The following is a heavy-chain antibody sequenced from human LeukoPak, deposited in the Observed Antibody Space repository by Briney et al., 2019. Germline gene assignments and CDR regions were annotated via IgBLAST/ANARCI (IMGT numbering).Heavy chain of an antibody. CDR3: ARDPRNYYGSGSQNGGFDY. J-gene: IGHJ4*02. D-gene: IGHD3-10*01. CDR1: GGSISSSSYY. Sequence: SETLSLTCTVSGGSISSSSYYWGWIRQPPGKGLEWIGRIYYSGSTYYNPSLKSRVTISVDTSKNQFSLKLSSVTAADTAVYYCARDPRNYYGSGSQNGGFDYWGQGTLVTVSS. CDR2: IYYSGST. V-gene: IGHV4-39*07.